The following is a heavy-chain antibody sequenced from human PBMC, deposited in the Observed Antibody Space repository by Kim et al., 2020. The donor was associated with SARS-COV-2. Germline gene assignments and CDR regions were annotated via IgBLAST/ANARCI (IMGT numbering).Heavy chain of an antibody. CDR1: GFTFSSYA. D-gene: IGHD3-9*01. CDR2: ISYDGSNK. V-gene: IGHV3-30-3*01. Sequence: GGSLRLSCAASGFTFSSYAMHWVRQAPGKGLEWVAVISYDGSNKYYADSVKGRFTISRDNSKNTLYLQMNSLRAEDTAVYYCARGDLEQYYDILTGYYIVGWGQGTLVTVSS. J-gene: IGHJ1*01. CDR3: ARGDLEQYYDILTGYYIVG.